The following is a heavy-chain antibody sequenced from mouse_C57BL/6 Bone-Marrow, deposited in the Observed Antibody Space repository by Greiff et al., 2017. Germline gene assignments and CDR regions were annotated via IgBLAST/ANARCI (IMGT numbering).Heavy chain of an antibody. D-gene: IGHD4-1*01. CDR1: GFTFSDYG. CDR2: ISSGSSTI. V-gene: IGHV5-17*01. CDR3: AKHWEGYAMDY. J-gene: IGHJ4*01. Sequence: LVESGGGLVKPGGSLKLSCAASGFTFSDYGMHWVRQAPEKGLEWVAYISSGSSTIYYADTVKGRFTISRDNAKNTLFLQMTSLRSEDTAMYYCAKHWEGYAMDYWGQGTSVTVSS.